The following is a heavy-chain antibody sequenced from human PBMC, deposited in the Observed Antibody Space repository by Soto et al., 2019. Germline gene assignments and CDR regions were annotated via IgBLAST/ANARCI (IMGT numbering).Heavy chain of an antibody. Sequence: SETLSLTCTVSGGSISSYYWSWIRQPPGKGLEWIGYIYYSGSTNYNPSLKSRVTISVDTSKNQFSLKLSSVTAADTAVYYCARDRIVVVPDAKGENWFDPWGQGTLVTV. J-gene: IGHJ5*02. D-gene: IGHD2-2*01. CDR1: GGSISSYY. CDR2: IYYSGST. CDR3: ARDRIVVVPDAKGENWFDP. V-gene: IGHV4-59*01.